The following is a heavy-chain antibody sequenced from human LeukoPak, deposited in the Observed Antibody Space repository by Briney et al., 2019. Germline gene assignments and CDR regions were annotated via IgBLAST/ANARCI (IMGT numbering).Heavy chain of an antibody. D-gene: IGHD1-26*01. Sequence: GGSLRLSCAASGFTFSSYSMNLVRQAPGKGLEWVSSISSSSSYIYYADSVKGRFTISRDNAKNSLYLQMNSLRAEDTAVYYCARLSGSYSQRYFDYWGQGTLVTVSS. CDR1: GFTFSSYS. CDR3: ARLSGSYSQRYFDY. CDR2: ISSSSSYI. J-gene: IGHJ4*02. V-gene: IGHV3-21*01.